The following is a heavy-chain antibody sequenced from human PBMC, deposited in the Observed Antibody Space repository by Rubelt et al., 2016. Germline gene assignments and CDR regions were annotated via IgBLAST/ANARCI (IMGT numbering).Heavy chain of an antibody. D-gene: IGHD1-26*01. CDR3: SRDRGRYWGEVDP. Sequence: QVQLVQSGPEVKRPGSSVKVSCRASGGTFTNYAVSWVRQAPGQGLEWMGTIIPIISKTNYAQKFQGKVTITADTSTSTAYMELSSLRSDDTAVYYCSRDRGRYWGEVDPWGQGTLVTVSS. CDR1: GGTFTNYA. J-gene: IGHJ5*02. CDR2: IIPIISKT. V-gene: IGHV1-69*04.